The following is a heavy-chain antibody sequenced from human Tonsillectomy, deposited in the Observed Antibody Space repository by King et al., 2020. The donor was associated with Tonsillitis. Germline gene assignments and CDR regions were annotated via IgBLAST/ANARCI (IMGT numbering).Heavy chain of an antibody. D-gene: IGHD3-9*01. CDR2: IGTTSDYI. CDR3: ARSGYDILTGYQPFDF. J-gene: IGHJ4*02. CDR1: QFTFSTYN. V-gene: IGHV3-21*01. Sequence: VQLVQSGGGLVKPGGSLRLSCAASQFTFSTYNVNWVRQAPGKGLEWVSSIGTTSDYIFYADSVKGRFTISRDSAKNSVYLQMNSLRAEDTAEYYCARSGYDILTGYQPFDFWGQGTLVTVSS.